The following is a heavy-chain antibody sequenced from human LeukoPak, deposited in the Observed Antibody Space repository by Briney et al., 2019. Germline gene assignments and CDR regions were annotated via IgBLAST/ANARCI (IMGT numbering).Heavy chain of an antibody. CDR1: GYTFPAYY. D-gene: IGHD3-22*01. CDR3: VRVTMIVVADGMDV. Sequence: ASVTVSCKASGYTFPAYYLHWVRQAPGQGIEWMGWINPHSGDTNYAQKFRGRVTMTRDTSITTAYMELSRLRSDDTAVYYCVRVTMIVVADGMDVWGQGTTVTVSS. CDR2: INPHSGDT. V-gene: IGHV1-2*02. J-gene: IGHJ6*02.